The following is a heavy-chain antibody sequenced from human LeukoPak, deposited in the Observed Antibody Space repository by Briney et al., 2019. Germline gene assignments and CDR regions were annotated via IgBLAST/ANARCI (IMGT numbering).Heavy chain of an antibody. D-gene: IGHD5-24*01. CDR1: GGPFTDYY. CDR2: VPPSGST. Sequence: SETLSLACAVYGGPFTDYYWSWIRQPPGMGLEWIGEVPPSGSTNYNPSLKSRVTISIDTSKNQFFLKLSSMTAADTGVYYCTRGRDAYKGGNYWGQGTLVTVSS. V-gene: IGHV4-34*01. J-gene: IGHJ4*02. CDR3: TRGRDAYKGGNY.